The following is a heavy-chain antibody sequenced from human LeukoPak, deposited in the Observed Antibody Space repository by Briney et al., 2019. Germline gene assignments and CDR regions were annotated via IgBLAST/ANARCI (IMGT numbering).Heavy chain of an antibody. CDR3: ARVISSGWTFDI. D-gene: IGHD6-19*01. Sequence: SETLSLTCTVSGGSISSYYWSWIRQPPGKGLEWIGYIYYSGSTNYNPSLKSRVTISVDTSKNQFSLKLSSVTAADTAVYYCARVISSGWTFDIWGQGTMVTVSS. CDR1: GGSISSYY. V-gene: IGHV4-59*01. CDR2: IYYSGST. J-gene: IGHJ3*02.